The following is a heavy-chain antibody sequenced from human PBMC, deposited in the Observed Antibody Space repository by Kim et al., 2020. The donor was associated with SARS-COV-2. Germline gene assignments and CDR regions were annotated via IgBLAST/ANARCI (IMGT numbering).Heavy chain of an antibody. CDR1: GFTFSSYA. V-gene: IGHV3-23*01. Sequence: GGSLRLSCAASGFTFSSYAMSWVRQAPGKGLEWVSAISGSGGSTYYADSVKGRFTISRDNSKNTLYLQMNSLRAEDTAVYYCAKSDRSIAAAGRAIDYWGQGTLVTVSS. CDR2: ISGSGGST. J-gene: IGHJ4*02. CDR3: AKSDRSIAAAGRAIDY. D-gene: IGHD6-13*01.